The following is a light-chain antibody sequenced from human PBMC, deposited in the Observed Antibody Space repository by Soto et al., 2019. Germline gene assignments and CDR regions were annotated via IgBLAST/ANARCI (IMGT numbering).Light chain of an antibody. CDR3: SSYTSSSTLL. CDR2: EVS. Sequence: QSVLTQPASVSGSPGQSITISCTGTSSDVGGYNYVSWYQQHPGKAHKLMIYEVSNRPSGVSNRFSGSKSGNTASLTISGIQAEDEADSYCSSYTSSSTLLFGGGTKLTVL. J-gene: IGLJ2*01. V-gene: IGLV2-14*01. CDR1: SSDVGGYNY.